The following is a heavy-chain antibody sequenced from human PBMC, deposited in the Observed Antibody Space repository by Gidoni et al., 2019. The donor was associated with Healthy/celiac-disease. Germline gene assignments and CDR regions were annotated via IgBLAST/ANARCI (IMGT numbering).Heavy chain of an antibody. J-gene: IGHJ6*02. CDR2: INHSGST. Sequence: DGLEWTGEINHSGSTNYNPSLKRRVTLSVDTSKNQFSLKLSSVTAADTAVYYCVGMGQYTYYYYGMDVWGQGTTVTVSS. CDR3: VGMGQYTYYYYGMDV. V-gene: IGHV4-34*01. D-gene: IGHD6-6*01.